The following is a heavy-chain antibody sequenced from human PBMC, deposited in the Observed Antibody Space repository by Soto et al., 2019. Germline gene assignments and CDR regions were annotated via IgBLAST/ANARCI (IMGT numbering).Heavy chain of an antibody. CDR2: IYYSGST. Sequence: SETLSLTCTVSGGSISSGGYYWSWIRQHPGKGLEWIGYIYYSGSTYYNPSLKSRVTISVDTSKNQFSLKLSSVTAADTAVYYCARGRLNWNDAYYFDYWGQGTLVTVS. J-gene: IGHJ4*02. CDR3: ARGRLNWNDAYYFDY. CDR1: GGSISSGGYY. D-gene: IGHD1-20*01. V-gene: IGHV4-31*03.